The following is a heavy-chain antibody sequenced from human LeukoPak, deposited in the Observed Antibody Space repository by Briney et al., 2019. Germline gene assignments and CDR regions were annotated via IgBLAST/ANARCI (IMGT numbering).Heavy chain of an antibody. CDR1: GYTFTNYG. CDR2: IIPILGIA. V-gene: IGHV1-69*04. D-gene: IGHD2-15*01. CDR3: ARDHADNKPAASDY. Sequence: GASVKVSCKTSGYTFTNYGISWVRQAPGQGLEWMGRIIPILGIANYAQKFQGRVTITADKSTSTAYMELSSLRSEDTAVYYCARDHADNKPAASDYWGQGTLVTVSS. J-gene: IGHJ4*02.